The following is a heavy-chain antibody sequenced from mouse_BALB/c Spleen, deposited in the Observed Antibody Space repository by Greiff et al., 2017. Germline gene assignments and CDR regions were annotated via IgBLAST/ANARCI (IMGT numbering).Heavy chain of an antibody. D-gene: IGHD2-1*01. V-gene: IGHV1-63*02. J-gene: IGHJ2*01. CDR1: GYTFTNYW. CDR2: IYPGGGYT. Sequence: QVQLQQSGAELVRPGTSVKISCKASGYTFTNYWLGWVKQRPGHGLEWIGDIYPGGGYTNYNEKFKGKATLTADTSSSTAYMQLISLTSEDSSVYFCAREGGKRFDYWGQGTTLTVSS. CDR3: AREGGKRFDY.